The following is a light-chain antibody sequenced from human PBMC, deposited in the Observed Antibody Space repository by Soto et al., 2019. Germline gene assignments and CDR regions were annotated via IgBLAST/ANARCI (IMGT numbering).Light chain of an antibody. J-gene: IGKJ1*01. CDR2: KAS. CDR1: QSISSW. CDR3: QQYNSYSET. Sequence: DIQMTQSPSTLSXXVXXXXTXXXRASQSISSWLAWYQQKPGKAPKLLIYKASSLESGVPSRFSGSGSGTEFTLTISSLQPDDFATYYCQQYNSYSETFGQGTKVDIK. V-gene: IGKV1-5*03.